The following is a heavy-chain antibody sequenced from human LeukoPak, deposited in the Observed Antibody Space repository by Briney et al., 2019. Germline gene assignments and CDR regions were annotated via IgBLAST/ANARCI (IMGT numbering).Heavy chain of an antibody. V-gene: IGHV1-18*04. CDR1: GYTFTSYG. J-gene: IGHJ4*02. Sequence: GASVKVSCKASGYTFTSYGISWVRQAPGQGLEWMGWISAYNGNTNYAQKLQGRVTMTTDTSTSTAYMELRSLRSDDTAVYYCARRVRYCSSTSRYEPHTTSYYFDYWGQGTLVTVSS. D-gene: IGHD2-2*01. CDR3: ARRVRYCSSTSRYEPHTTSYYFDY. CDR2: ISAYNGNT.